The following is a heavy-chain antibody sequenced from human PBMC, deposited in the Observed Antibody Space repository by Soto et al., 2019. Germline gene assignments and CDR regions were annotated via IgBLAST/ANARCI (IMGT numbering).Heavy chain of an antibody. J-gene: IGHJ4*02. CDR1: GYTFTDYA. CDR3: ARDLVPGYTGYSDY. Sequence: ASVKVSCKASGYTFTDYAMHWVRQAPGQGLEWMGWINAGNGNTKYSQKFRGRVTITRDTSASTAYMELSSLRSEDTAVYYCARDLVPGYTGYSDYWGQGTLVTVSS. V-gene: IGHV1-3*01. D-gene: IGHD5-12*01. CDR2: INAGNGNT.